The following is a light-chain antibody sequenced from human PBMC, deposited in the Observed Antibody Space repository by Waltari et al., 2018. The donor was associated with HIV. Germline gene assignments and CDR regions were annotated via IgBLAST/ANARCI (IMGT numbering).Light chain of an antibody. J-gene: IGLJ2*01. V-gene: IGLV1-40*01. CDR3: QSYDTSLSGSMV. CDR2: SKD. CDR1: SSNIGSTYT. Sequence: QSVLTQPASVSGAPGQRVTISCTGSSSNIGSTYTVSWYRQLPGTAPRLLIYSKDLRPSGVPDRFSGSKSGSSASLASTGLQADDEAVYYCQSYDTSLSGSMVFGAGTKLTVL.